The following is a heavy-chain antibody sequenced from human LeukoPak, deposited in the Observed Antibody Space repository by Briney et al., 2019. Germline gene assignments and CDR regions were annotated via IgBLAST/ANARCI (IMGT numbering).Heavy chain of an antibody. CDR2: IYSGGST. Sequence: PGGSLRRSCAASGFTVSSNYMSWVRQAPGKGLEGGSVIYSGGSTYDADSVKGRFTISRDNSKTTLYLQRNSLRAEDTAVYYSARGASLYYYGMDVWGDRTTVTVSS. J-gene: IGHJ6*04. V-gene: IGHV3-53*01. CDR1: GFTVSSNY. CDR3: ARGASLYYYGMDV.